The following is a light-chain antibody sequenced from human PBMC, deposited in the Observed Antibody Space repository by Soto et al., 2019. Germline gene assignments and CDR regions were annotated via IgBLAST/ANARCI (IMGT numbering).Light chain of an antibody. CDR1: QSISSW. CDR3: QQYNSYRYT. J-gene: IGKJ2*01. CDR2: DAS. Sequence: DIQMTQSPSTLSASVGDRVTITCRASQSISSWLAWYQQKPGKAPKLLIYDASSLESGVPSRFSGSGSGTEVTLSSSSLQPDDFATYYCQQYNSYRYTFGQGTKLEIK. V-gene: IGKV1-5*01.